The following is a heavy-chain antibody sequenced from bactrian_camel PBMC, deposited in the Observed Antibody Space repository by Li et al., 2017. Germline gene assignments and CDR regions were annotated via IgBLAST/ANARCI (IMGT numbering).Heavy chain of an antibody. Sequence: VQLVESGGGLVQPGGSLRLSCATSLSTSSEVCLGWFRQPPGKQRERVARIDHYGSQLYANSVKGRFFIDKDSANNTLYLQMNSLKVEDTGMYLCAAEPNCKLYMGWPRKWDYWGQGTQVTVS. D-gene: IGHD3*01. CDR1: LSTSSEVC. J-gene: IGHJ4*01. V-gene: IGHV3S53*01. CDR2: IDHYGSQ. CDR3: AAEPNCKLYMGWPRKWDY.